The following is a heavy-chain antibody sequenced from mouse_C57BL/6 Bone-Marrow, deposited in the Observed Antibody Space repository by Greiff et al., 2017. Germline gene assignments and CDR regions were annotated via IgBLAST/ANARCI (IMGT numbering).Heavy chain of an antibody. D-gene: IGHD2-3*01. Sequence: EVKLVESGGGLVQPKGSLKLSCAASGFSFNTYAMNWVRQAPGKGLEWVARIRSKSNNYATYYADSVKDRFTISRADSECMLYLQMNNLKTEDTAMYYCGRFLYCYYYAMDYWGRGTSVTVSS. CDR1: GFSFNTYA. CDR2: IRSKSNNYAT. V-gene: IGHV10-1*01. J-gene: IGHJ4*01. CDR3: GRFLYCYYYAMDY.